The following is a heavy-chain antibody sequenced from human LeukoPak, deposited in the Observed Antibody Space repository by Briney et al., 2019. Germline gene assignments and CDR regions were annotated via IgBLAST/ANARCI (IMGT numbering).Heavy chain of an antibody. CDR1: GYTFTGYY. D-gene: IGHD1-26*01. CDR3: AREVVGGSYFDP. Sequence: ASVKVSCKASGYTFTGYYMHWVRQAPGQGLEWMGWISAYNGNTNYAQKLQGRVTMTADTSTSTAYMELRSLRSDDTAVYYCAREVVGGSYFDPWGQGTLVTVSS. CDR2: ISAYNGNT. V-gene: IGHV1-18*04. J-gene: IGHJ5*02.